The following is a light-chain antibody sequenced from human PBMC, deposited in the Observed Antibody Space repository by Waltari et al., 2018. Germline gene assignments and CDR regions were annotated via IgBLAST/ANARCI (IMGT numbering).Light chain of an antibody. CDR3: QQSYSTPGT. CDR1: QSISSY. J-gene: IGKJ1*01. CDR2: AAS. Sequence: DIQMDTSPSSPSASVSDRVTITCRASQSISSYLNWYQKKPGKAPKLLLYAASSLQSGVPSGVSGSGSGTDFPLTISSLQPEDFATYYCQQSYSTPGTFGQGTKVEIK. V-gene: IGKV1-39*01.